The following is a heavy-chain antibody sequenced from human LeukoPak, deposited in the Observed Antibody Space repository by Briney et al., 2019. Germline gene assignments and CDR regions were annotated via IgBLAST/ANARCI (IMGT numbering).Heavy chain of an antibody. CDR3: ARALKVQLWSYYYHYYMDV. D-gene: IGHD5-18*01. J-gene: IGHJ6*03. Sequence: PSETLSLTCAVYGGSFSGYYWSWIRQPPGKGLEWIGEINHSGSTNYNPSLKSRVTISVDTSKNQFSLKLSSVTAADTAVYYCARALKVQLWSYYYHYYMDVWGKGTTVTVSS. CDR2: INHSGST. V-gene: IGHV4-34*01. CDR1: GGSFSGYY.